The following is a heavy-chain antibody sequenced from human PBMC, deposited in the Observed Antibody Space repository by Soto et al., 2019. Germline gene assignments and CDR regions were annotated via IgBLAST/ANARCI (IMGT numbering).Heavy chain of an antibody. J-gene: IGHJ6*03. D-gene: IGHD2-15*01. CDR3: ARAALYYDYFLDV. CDR2: INPNSGGT. Sequence: KSLCSAQQATGQGLEWMGWINPNSGGTNYAQKFQGWVTMTRDTSISTAYMELSRLRSDDTAVYYCARAALYYDYFLDVWGKGTTVTGSS. CDR1: KS. V-gene: IGHV1-2*04.